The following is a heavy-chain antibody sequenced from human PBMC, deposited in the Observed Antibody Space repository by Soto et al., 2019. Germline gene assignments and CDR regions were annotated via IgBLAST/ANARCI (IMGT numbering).Heavy chain of an antibody. CDR3: ARERYSYGPYYFDY. V-gene: IGHV3-11*01. D-gene: IGHD5-18*01. CDR2: ITSSGSTT. CDR1: GFTFSDYY. J-gene: IGHJ4*02. Sequence: GGSLRLSCAASGFTFSDYYMSWIRQAPGKGLEWVSSITSSGSTTYYTDSVKGRFTISRDNAKNSLYLQMNSLRAEDTTVYYCARERYSYGPYYFDYWGQGTLVTVSS.